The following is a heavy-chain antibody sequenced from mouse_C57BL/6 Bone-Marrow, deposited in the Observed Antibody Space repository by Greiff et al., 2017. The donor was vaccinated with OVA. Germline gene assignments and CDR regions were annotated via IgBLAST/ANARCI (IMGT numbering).Heavy chain of an antibody. J-gene: IGHJ3*01. V-gene: IGHV1-22*01. D-gene: IGHD2-1*01. Sequence: EVQLQQSGPELVKPGASVKMSCKASGYTFTDYNMHWVKQSHGKSLEWIGYINPNNGGTSYNQKFKGKATLTVNKSSSTAYMELRSLTSEDSAVYYCAIYYGNFTWFAYWGQGTLVTVSA. CDR1: GYTFTDYN. CDR3: AIYYGNFTWFAY. CDR2: INPNNGGT.